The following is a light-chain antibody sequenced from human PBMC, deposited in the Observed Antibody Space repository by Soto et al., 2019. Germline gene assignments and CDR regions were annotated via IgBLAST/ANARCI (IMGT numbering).Light chain of an antibody. CDR1: SSDVGAYKY. V-gene: IGLV2-8*01. CDR2: EVS. J-gene: IGLJ3*02. CDR3: TSYVGSNIWV. Sequence: QSVLTQPPSASGFPGQSVTISCTGTSSDVGAYKYVSWYQQYPGKAPKLMIYEVSKRPSGVPDRFSGSKSGNTASLTVSGLQDEDEADYYCTSYVGSNIWVFGGGTKLTVL.